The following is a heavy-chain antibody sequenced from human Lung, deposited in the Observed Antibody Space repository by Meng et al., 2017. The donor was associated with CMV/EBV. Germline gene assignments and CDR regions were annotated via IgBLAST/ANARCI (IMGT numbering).Heavy chain of an antibody. D-gene: IGHD2-2*01. V-gene: IGHV4-31*03. CDR1: GGPISNGGYY. CDR2: IYYSGST. CDR3: ARDRCSSTSCYFGSYYYGMDV. Sequence: SETLSLTCTVSGGPISNGGYYWSWIRQHPGKGLEWIGYIYYSGSTYYNPSLKSRVTISVDTSKNQFSLKLSSVTAADTAVYYCARDRCSSTSCYFGSYYYGMDVWGQGXTVTVSS. J-gene: IGHJ6*02.